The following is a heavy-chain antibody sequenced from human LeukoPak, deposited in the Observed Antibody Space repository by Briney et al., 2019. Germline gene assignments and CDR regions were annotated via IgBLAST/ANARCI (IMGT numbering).Heavy chain of an antibody. V-gene: IGHV5-51*01. CDR3: ARLYSFGVVIKGYYYYMDV. CDR1: GYSFTSYW. D-gene: IGHD3-3*01. Sequence: GESLKISCKGSGYSFTSYWIGWVRQMPGKGLEWMGIIYPGDSDTRYSPSFQGQVTISADKSISTAYLQWSSLKASDTAMYHCARLYSFGVVIKGYYYYMDVWGKGTTVTVSS. J-gene: IGHJ6*03. CDR2: IYPGDSDT.